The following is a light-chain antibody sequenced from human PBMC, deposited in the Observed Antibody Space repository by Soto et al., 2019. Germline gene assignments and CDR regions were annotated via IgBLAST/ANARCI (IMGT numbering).Light chain of an antibody. CDR2: EVS. V-gene: IGLV2-18*01. Sequence: QSVLTQPPSVSAAPGQKVTISCSGRTSNIGNNYVSWYQQLPGTAPKLLIYEVSNRPSGVPDRFSGSKSGNTASLTISGLQAEDKAEYYCSLYTSDSTYVFGTGTKVTVL. CDR3: SLYTSDSTYV. J-gene: IGLJ1*01. CDR1: TSNIGNNY.